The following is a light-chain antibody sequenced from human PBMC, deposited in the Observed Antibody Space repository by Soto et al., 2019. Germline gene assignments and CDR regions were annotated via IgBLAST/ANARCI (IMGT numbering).Light chain of an antibody. CDR2: AAS. V-gene: IGKV1-39*01. CDR3: QQSYNTPLT. CDR1: QSISTY. Sequence: DIQMTQSPSSLSASVGDRVTITCRASQSISTYLNWYQQKPGTAPKLLISAASSLQSGVPSRFSGSGFGTDFTLIISSLQPEDFATYYCQQSYNTPLTFGGGTKVEIK. J-gene: IGKJ4*01.